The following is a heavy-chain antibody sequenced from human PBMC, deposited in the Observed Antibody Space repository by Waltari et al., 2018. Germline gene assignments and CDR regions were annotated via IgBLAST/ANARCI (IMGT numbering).Heavy chain of an antibody. V-gene: IGHV3-30*18. CDR2: IWFDGSSK. D-gene: IGHD4-17*01. Sequence: QVQLVESGGGVVQPGRSLRLSCAGSGFTFSSYGRHWGRQAPGKGLEWVSAIWFDGSSKYYADSVKGRFTISRDNSKNTLFLQMNSLRAEDTAMYYCAKDTGRYYYYMDVWGKGTTVTVSS. CDR3: AKDTGRYYYYMDV. CDR1: GFTFSSYG. J-gene: IGHJ6*03.